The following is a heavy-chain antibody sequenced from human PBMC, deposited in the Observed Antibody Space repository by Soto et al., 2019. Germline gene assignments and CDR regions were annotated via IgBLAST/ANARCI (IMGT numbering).Heavy chain of an antibody. CDR2: ISGSVGIT. J-gene: IGHJ4*02. CDR3: ATDDALRITGTSGYLDY. D-gene: IGHD1-20*01. CDR1: GFTFSDYS. V-gene: IGHV3-23*01. Sequence: EVPLLESGGGLVQPGGSLRLSCVVSGFTFSDYSMSWVRQAPWTGLEWVAGISGSVGITYYADAVKGRFTTSRDNSKNTLHLQMNSLRAEDTGIYYCATDDALRITGTSGYLDYWGKGTLVTVSS.